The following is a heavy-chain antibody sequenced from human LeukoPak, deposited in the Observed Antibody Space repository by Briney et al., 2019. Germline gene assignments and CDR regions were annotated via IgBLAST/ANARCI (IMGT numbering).Heavy chain of an antibody. Sequence: PSETLSLTCTVSGGSISSYYWSWIRQPAGKGLEWIGRIYTSGSTNYNPSLKSRVTMSVDTSKNQFSLKLSSVTAADTAVYYCARGLYSSGWSYFDYWGQGTLVTVSS. J-gene: IGHJ4*02. D-gene: IGHD6-19*01. CDR3: ARGLYSSGWSYFDY. CDR1: GGSISSYY. V-gene: IGHV4-4*07. CDR2: IYTSGST.